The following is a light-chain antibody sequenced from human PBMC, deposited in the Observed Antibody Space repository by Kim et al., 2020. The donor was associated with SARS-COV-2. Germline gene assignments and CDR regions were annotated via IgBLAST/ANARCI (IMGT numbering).Light chain of an antibody. V-gene: IGLV7-43*01. CDR2: DTN. Sequence: QAVVTPAPSLPVSPVGPFPLTCASNTGAVTNAYWPNWFQQKPGQPPRSLIYDTNSRHSWTPARFSGSLIGGQAALTLSGVQPEDEAEYYCLLFYRHTWVFGGGTQLTV. CDR3: LLFYRHTWV. J-gene: IGLJ3*02. CDR1: TGAVTNAYW.